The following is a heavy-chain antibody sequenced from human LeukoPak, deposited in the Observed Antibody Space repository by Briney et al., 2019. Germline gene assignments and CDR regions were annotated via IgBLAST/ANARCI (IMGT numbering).Heavy chain of an antibody. J-gene: IGHJ5*02. V-gene: IGHV1-18*01. D-gene: IGHD2-2*01. CDR2: ISAYNGYT. CDR3: ARDIVVVPAATNWFDP. CDR1: GYTFTNYG. Sequence: ASVKVSCKASGYTFTNYGVSWVRQAPGQGLEWMGWISAYNGYTNYAQKFQFRVTMTTDTSTSTAYMELRSLTSDDTAVYYCARDIVVVPAATNWFDPWGQGTLVTVPS.